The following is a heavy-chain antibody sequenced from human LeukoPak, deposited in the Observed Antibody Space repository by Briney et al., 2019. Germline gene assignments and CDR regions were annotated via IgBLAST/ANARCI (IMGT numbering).Heavy chain of an antibody. CDR2: ISSSYSYI. V-gene: IGHV3-21*01. CDR3: ARVVVAGTYGMDV. D-gene: IGHD6-19*01. CDR1: GFTFSTYT. Sequence: GGSLRLSCAASGFTFSTYTMNWARQAPGKGLEWVSSISSSYSYIFYADSLKGRFTISRDNAKNSLYLQMNSLRAEDTAVYYCARVVVAGTYGMDVWGQGTTVTVSS. J-gene: IGHJ6*02.